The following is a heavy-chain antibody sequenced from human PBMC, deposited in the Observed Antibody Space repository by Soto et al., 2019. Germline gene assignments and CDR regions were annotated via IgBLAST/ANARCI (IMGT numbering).Heavy chain of an antibody. CDR1: GFDFNFAW. J-gene: IGHJ5*02. CDR2: IKSKSGTGTT. V-gene: IGHV3-15*07. D-gene: IGHD2-15*01. Sequence: PGGSLRLSCAASGFDFNFAWMNWVRQAPEKGLEWVGRIKSKSGTGTTDYAEAVKGRITISADDSRNTIYLQMNSLKIEDTAVYYCTVGLFKSGGADRWGQGT. CDR3: TVGLFKSGGADR.